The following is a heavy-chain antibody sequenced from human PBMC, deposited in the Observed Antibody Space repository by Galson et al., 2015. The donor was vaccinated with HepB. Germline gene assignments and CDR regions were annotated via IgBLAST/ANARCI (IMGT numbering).Heavy chain of an antibody. V-gene: IGHV3-33*08. CDR2: IWYDGSNK. Sequence: SLRLSCAASGFTFSSYGMHWVRQAPGKGLEWVAVIWYDGSNKYYADSVKGRFTISRDNSKNTLYLQMNSLIAEDTAVYYRARDLYSSGWSYGMDVWGQGTTVTVSS. CDR1: GFTFSSYG. D-gene: IGHD6-19*01. CDR3: ARDLYSSGWSYGMDV. J-gene: IGHJ6*02.